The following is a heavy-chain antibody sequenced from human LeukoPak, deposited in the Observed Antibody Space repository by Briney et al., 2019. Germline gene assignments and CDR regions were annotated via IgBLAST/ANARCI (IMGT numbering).Heavy chain of an antibody. V-gene: IGHV3-23*01. CDR3: AKFLSQYDSSGYYYFDY. CDR1: GFTFSSYA. J-gene: IGHJ4*02. D-gene: IGHD3-22*01. Sequence: GGSLRLSCAASGFTFSSYAMSWVRQAPGKGLEWVSAISGSGGSTYYADSVKGRFTISRDNSKNTLSLQMNSLRAEDTAVYYCAKFLSQYDSSGYYYFDYWGQGTLVTVSS. CDR2: ISGSGGST.